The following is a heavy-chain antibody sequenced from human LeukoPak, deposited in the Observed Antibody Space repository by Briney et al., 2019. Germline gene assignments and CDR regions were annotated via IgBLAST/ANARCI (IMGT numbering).Heavy chain of an antibody. CDR2: ISSNGGST. J-gene: IGHJ3*02. V-gene: IGHV3-64D*09. CDR1: GFTLSSYA. D-gene: IGHD3-22*01. CDR3: VSGSVDASDI. Sequence: PGGSLRLSCSASGFTLSSYAMHWVRQAPGKGLEYVSAISSNGGSTYYADSVKGRFTISRDNSKNTLYLQMSSLRAKDTAVYYCVSGSVDASDIWGQGTMVTVSS.